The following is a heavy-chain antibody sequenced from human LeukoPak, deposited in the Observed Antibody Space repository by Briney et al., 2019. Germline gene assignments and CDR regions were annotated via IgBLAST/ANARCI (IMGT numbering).Heavy chain of an antibody. V-gene: IGHV4-34*01. CDR3: ARHEYSSSWTYYFDY. J-gene: IGHJ4*02. Sequence: SETLSLTCAVYGXSFSGYYWSWIRQPPGKGLEWIGEINHSGSTNYNPSLKSRVTISVDTSKNQFSLKLSSVTAADTAVYYCARHEYSSSWTYYFDYWGQGTLVTVFS. CDR1: GXSFSGYY. D-gene: IGHD6-13*01. CDR2: INHSGST.